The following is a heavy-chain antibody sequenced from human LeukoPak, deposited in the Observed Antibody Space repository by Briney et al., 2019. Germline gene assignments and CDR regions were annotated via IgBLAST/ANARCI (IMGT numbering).Heavy chain of an antibody. CDR3: ARVINFYYYMDV. CDR2: ISSGGTGK. CDR1: GFTFDDYG. D-gene: IGHD2/OR15-2a*01. V-gene: IGHV3-48*03. J-gene: IGHJ6*03. Sequence: GGSLRLSCAASGFTFDDYGMSWVRQAPGKGLEWVSYISSGGTGKYYADSVKGRFTISRDNAKNSLYLQMNSLRAEDTAIYYCARVINFYYYMDVWGKGTTVTISS.